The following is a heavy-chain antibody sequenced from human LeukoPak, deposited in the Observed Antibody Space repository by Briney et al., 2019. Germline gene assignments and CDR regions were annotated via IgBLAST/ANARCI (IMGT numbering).Heavy chain of an antibody. CDR1: GFTFSSYG. CDR3: ANFVEMAA. CDR2: ISYDGSNK. Sequence: GGSLRLSCAASGFTFSSYGMHWVRQAPGKGLEWVAVISYDGSNKYYADSVKGRFTISRDNSKNTLYLQMNSLRAEDTAVYYCANFVEMAAWGQGTXVTVSS. J-gene: IGHJ5*02. D-gene: IGHD5-24*01. V-gene: IGHV3-30*18.